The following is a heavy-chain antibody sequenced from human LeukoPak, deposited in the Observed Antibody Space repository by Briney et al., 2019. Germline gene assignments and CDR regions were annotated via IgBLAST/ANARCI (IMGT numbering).Heavy chain of an antibody. CDR3: ARDRQGDGFAYFDF. D-gene: IGHD5-24*01. Sequence: ASVKVSCKASGYTFSDYLMHWVRQAPGQGLEWMGRINPKSGATSSAQKFQGRVTMTRVTSISTAYMDLTTLTSDDTAVYFCARDRQGDGFAYFDFWGQGTLATVSS. CDR2: INPKSGAT. V-gene: IGHV1-2*02. CDR1: GYTFSDYL. J-gene: IGHJ4*02.